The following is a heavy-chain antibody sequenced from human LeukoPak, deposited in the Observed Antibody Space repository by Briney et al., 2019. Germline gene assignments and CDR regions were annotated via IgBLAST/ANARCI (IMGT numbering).Heavy chain of an antibody. D-gene: IGHD6-13*01. V-gene: IGHV3-23*01. CDR1: GFTFSNYA. Sequence: GGSLRLSCAASGFTFSNYAMSWVRQAPGKGLEWVSAISGSGDSTYYGDSVKGRFIISRDNSKNTLYLQMNSLRAEDTAVYYCAKTRPLDSSSWSHGDYWGQGTLVTVSS. CDR2: ISGSGDST. CDR3: AKTRPLDSSSWSHGDY. J-gene: IGHJ4*02.